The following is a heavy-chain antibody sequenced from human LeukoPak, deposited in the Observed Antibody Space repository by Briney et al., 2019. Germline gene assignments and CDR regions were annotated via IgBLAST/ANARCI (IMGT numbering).Heavy chain of an antibody. CDR1: GGSYSNYY. J-gene: IGHJ5*02. CDR3: AISNYGSGSYYT. V-gene: IGHV4-59*01. CDR2: IYYSGST. D-gene: IGHD3-10*01. Sequence: SETLSLTCIVSGGSYSNYYWSLIRQPSGKGLEWIGFIYYSGSTNYNPSLKSRVTISIDTTKKQFSLKLSSVTAADTAVYYCAISNYGSGSYYTWGQGTLVTVSS.